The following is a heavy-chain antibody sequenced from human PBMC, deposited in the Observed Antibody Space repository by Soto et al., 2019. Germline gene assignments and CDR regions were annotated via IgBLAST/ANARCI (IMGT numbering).Heavy chain of an antibody. CDR3: ARGPSLNYGPDY. CDR2: IIPNFGTA. D-gene: IGHD3-10*01. Sequence: QVQLVQSVAEVKKPGSSVKVSCKASGGTFSSYAISWVRQAPGQGLEWMGGIIPNFGTATYAQKFQGRVTITADESTSTAYMELSSLRSEDTAVYYCARGPSLNYGPDYWGQGTLVTVSS. J-gene: IGHJ4*02. V-gene: IGHV1-69*01. CDR1: GGTFSSYA.